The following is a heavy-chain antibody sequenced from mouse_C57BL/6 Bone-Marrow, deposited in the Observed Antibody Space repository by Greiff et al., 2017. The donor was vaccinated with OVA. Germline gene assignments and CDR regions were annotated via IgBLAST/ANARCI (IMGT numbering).Heavy chain of an antibody. D-gene: IGHD1-1*01. CDR1: GFSLTSYA. Sequence: VQLVESGPGLVAPSQSLSITCTVSGFSLTSYAISWVRQPPGKGLEWLGVIWTGGGTNYNSALKSRLSISKDNSKSQVFLKMNSLQTDDTARYYCARANYYGSSYVGFAYWGQGTLVTVSA. CDR3: ARANYYGSSYVGFAY. CDR2: IWTGGGT. V-gene: IGHV2-9-1*01. J-gene: IGHJ3*01.